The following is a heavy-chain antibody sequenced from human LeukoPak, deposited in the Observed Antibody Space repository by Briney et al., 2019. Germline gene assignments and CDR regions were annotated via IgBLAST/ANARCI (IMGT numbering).Heavy chain of an antibody. CDR2: IRSKGNKYAT. Sequence: GGSLRLYCATSGFAFSGADMHWVRPVSGKGLEWVGRIRSKGNKYATEYAASVKGRFTISRDDSKNTAYLQMNSLKTEDTAVYYCIHYGSGSYSTDYWGQGTQVTVSS. D-gene: IGHD3-10*01. J-gene: IGHJ4*02. V-gene: IGHV3-73*01. CDR1: GFAFSGAD. CDR3: IHYGSGSYSTDY.